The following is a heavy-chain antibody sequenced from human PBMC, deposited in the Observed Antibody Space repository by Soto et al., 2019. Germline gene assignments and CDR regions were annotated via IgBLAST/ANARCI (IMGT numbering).Heavy chain of an antibody. D-gene: IGHD6-25*01. V-gene: IGHV4-30-2*01. J-gene: IGHJ4*02. CDR3: ASLSGYRYYFAY. CDR2: ISPVGSVSQGGST. Sequence: QQQLQESGSGLMTPLETLSLTCTVSGLSIARGSYSWSWIRQPPGKGLAWVGSISPVGSVSQGGSTCYNPSLTGRVSISVDRPRNQFSLKLTSVTAAAAGVYFCASLSGYRYYFAYWGRGIVGTVSS. CDR1: GLSIARGSYS.